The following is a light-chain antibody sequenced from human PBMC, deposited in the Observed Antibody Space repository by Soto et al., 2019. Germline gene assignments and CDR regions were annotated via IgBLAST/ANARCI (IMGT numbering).Light chain of an antibody. V-gene: IGLV2-14*01. CDR3: YSYRSTTTLV. CDR1: STDVGGYNY. Sequence: QSALTQPASVSGSLGQSITISCTGTSTDVGGYNYVSWYQQYPGKAPKLLIYEVRNRPSGISNRFSGSKSGNTASLTISGLQPEDEANNFCYSYRSTTTLVFGTGTKVTVL. CDR2: EVR. J-gene: IGLJ1*01.